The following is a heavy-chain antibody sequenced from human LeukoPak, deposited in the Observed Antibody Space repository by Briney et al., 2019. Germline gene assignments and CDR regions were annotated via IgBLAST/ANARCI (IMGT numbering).Heavy chain of an antibody. J-gene: IGHJ6*02. CDR3: ARHLSYYHDSSGYYLNGMDV. D-gene: IGHD3-22*01. CDR2: IYYSGST. V-gene: IGHV4-30-4*08. CDR1: GGSISSGDYY. Sequence: SQTLSLTCTVSGGSISSGDYYWSWIRQPPGKGLEWIGYIYYSGSTYYNPSLKSRATISVDTSKNQFSLKLSSVTAADTAVYYRARHLSYYHDSSGYYLNGMDVWGQGTTVTVSS.